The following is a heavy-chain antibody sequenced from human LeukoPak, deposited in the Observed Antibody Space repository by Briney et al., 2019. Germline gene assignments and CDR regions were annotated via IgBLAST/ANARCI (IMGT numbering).Heavy chain of an antibody. V-gene: IGHV1-46*01. Sequence: GASVKLSCKASGYTFTIYYMHWVRQSPGQGLEWVGIINPNGCSTSYAQKFQGRVTITTDTSTSTDYMELSSLRSEDTAVSSFARGKNKYQLLHRGSYFDYWGQGTVVTVSS. CDR2: INPNGCST. CDR1: GYTFTIYY. J-gene: IGHJ4*02. D-gene: IGHD2-2*01. CDR3: ARGKNKYQLLHRGSYFDY.